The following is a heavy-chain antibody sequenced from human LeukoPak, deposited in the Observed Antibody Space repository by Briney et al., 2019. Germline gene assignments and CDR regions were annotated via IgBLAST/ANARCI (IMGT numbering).Heavy chain of an antibody. CDR2: ISSSSTYI. Sequence: GGSLRLSCAASGFIFSSYIMNWVRQAPGKGLEWVSSISSSSTYIYYGDSVKGRITISRDNAKNSLYLQMNSLRAEDTAVYYCARFYDFWSGYYTGTMDVWGKGTTVTVSS. J-gene: IGHJ6*04. CDR3: ARFYDFWSGYYTGTMDV. D-gene: IGHD3-3*01. V-gene: IGHV3-21*01. CDR1: GFIFSSYI.